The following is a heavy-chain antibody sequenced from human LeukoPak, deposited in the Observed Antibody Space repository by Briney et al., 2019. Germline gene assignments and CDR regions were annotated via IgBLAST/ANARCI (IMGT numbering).Heavy chain of an antibody. J-gene: IGHJ4*02. V-gene: IGHV3-30*01. CDR1: GFTFSSYA. CDR2: ISYDGSNK. D-gene: IGHD6-6*01. CDR3: ARDWLLYSSSSGCFDY. Sequence: GRSLRLSCAASGFTFSSYAMHWVRQAPGKGLEWVAVISYDGSNKYYADSVKGRFTISRDNSKNTLYLQMNSLRAEDTAVYYCARDWLLYSSSSGCFDYWGQGTLVTVSS.